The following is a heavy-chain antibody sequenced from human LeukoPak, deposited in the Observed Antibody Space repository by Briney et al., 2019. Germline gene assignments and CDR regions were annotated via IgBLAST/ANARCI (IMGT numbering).Heavy chain of an antibody. CDR2: ISYTGST. CDR1: SGSISSSIYH. J-gene: IGHJ4*02. CDR3: ASRQGNTFDY. Sequence: PSETLSLTCTVSSGSISSSIYHWGWIRQPPGKGLEWIATISYTGSTYYNPSLKSRVTISVDTSKNQFSLRLSSVTAADTAVYYCASRQGNTFDYWGQGTLVTVSS. V-gene: IGHV4-39*01.